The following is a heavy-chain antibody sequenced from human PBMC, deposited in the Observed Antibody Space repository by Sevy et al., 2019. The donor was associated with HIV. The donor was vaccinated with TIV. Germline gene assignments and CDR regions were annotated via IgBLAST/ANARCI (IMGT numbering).Heavy chain of an antibody. Sequence: ASVKVSCMAYGYTFSDYYMHWVRQAPGQGLEWMGWINPNRGGTNYAHKFQGRVTMTRDTSISTAYMELSSLRSDDTAIYYCARGMSAYLLANGMDVWGQGTTVTVSS. CDR1: GYTFSDYY. CDR3: ARGMSAYLLANGMDV. D-gene: IGHD3-3*01. V-gene: IGHV1-2*07. J-gene: IGHJ6*02. CDR2: INPNRGGT.